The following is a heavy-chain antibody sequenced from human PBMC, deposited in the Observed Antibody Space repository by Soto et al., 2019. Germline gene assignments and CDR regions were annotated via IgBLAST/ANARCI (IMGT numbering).Heavy chain of an antibody. V-gene: IGHV1-69*13. J-gene: IGHJ5*02. CDR2: IIPIFGTA. Sequence: SVKVSCKASGGTFSSYAISWVRQAPGQGLEWMGGIIPIFGTANYAQKFQGRVTITAGESTSTAYMELSSLRSEDTAVYYCARNDYYDSSGYPYNWFDPWGQGTLVTVSS. CDR1: GGTFSSYA. D-gene: IGHD3-22*01. CDR3: ARNDYYDSSGYPYNWFDP.